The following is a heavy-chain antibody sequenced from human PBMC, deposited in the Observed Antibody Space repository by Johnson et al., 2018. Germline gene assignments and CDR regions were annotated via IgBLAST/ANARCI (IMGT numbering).Heavy chain of an antibody. CDR2: IKQDGSEK. J-gene: IGHJ6*02. V-gene: IGHV3-7*01. Sequence: VRLVESGGGLVQPGGSLRPSCAASGFTFSSYWMSWVRQAPGKGLEWVANIKQDGSEKYYVDSVKGRFTNSRDNAKNSLYLQMNSLRAEDTAVYYCARIAYYYYYGMDVWGQGTTVTVSS. CDR3: ARIAYYYYYGMDV. CDR1: GFTFSSYW. D-gene: IGHD6-13*01.